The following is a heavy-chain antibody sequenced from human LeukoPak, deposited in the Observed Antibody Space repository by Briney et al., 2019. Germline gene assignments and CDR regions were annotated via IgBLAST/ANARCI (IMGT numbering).Heavy chain of an antibody. J-gene: IGHJ4*02. D-gene: IGHD5-24*01. V-gene: IGHV3-53*01. CDR3: ARDRPYKGFDY. CDR2: IYSGGST. CDR1: GFTVSSNY. Sequence: GGSLRLSCAASGFTVSSNYMSWVRQAPGKGLEWVSVIYSGGSTYYADSVKGRFTISRDNSKNTLYLQMNSLRAEDTAVYYCARDRPYKGFDYWGQGTLVTVSS.